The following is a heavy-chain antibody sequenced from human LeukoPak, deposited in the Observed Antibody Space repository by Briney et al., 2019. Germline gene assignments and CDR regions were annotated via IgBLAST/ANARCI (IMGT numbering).Heavy chain of an antibody. CDR1: GFTFSDYS. V-gene: IGHV3-48*01. CDR3: ARDYKYAFDN. Sequence: PGGSLRLSCAASGFTFSDYSMNWVRQAPGKGLEWISYIGISSGNTKYADSVKGRFTISGDKAKNSLHLQMNSLRVEDTAVYYCARDYKYAFDNWGQETLVTVSS. J-gene: IGHJ4*02. CDR2: IGISSGNT. D-gene: IGHD5-24*01.